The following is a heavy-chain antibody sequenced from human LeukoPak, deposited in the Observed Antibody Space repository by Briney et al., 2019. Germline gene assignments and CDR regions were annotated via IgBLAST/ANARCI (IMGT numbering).Heavy chain of an antibody. CDR3: ARTAYSSSWLVFDY. Sequence: SETLSLTCTVSGGSISSYYWSWIRQPPGKGLEWIGCIYYSGSTNYNPSLKSRVTISVDTSKNQFSLKLSSVTAADTAVYYCARTAYSSSWLVFDYWGQGTLVTVSS. J-gene: IGHJ4*02. V-gene: IGHV4-59*01. D-gene: IGHD6-13*01. CDR1: GGSISSYY. CDR2: IYYSGST.